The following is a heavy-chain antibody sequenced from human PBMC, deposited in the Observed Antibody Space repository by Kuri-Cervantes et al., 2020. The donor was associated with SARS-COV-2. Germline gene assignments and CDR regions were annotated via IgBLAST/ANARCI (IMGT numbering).Heavy chain of an antibody. V-gene: IGHV1-8*01. J-gene: IGHJ4*02. CDR3: ARDDDLATKNAIAY. CDR1: GYTFTSYD. D-gene: IGHD5-24*01. CDR2: MSPNSGNT. Sequence: ASVKVSCKASGYTFTSYDINWVRQATGQGLEWMGWMSPNSGNTGYAQKFQGRVTMTRNTSISTAYMELSSLRSEDTAVYYCARDDDLATKNAIAYWGQGTLVTVSS.